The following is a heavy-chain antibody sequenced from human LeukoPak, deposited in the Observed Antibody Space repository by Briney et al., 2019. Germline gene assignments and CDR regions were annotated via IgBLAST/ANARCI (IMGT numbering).Heavy chain of an antibody. V-gene: IGHV3-23*01. CDR2: ISGSGGST. CDR1: GFTFRSYA. Sequence: PGGSLRLSCAGSGFTFRSYAMSRVRQAPGKGLEWVSVISGSGGSTYYADSVKGRFTISRDNSKNTLYPQMNSLRAEDTAVYYCAKGLYSGSYDGFDSWGQGALVTVSS. D-gene: IGHD1-26*01. J-gene: IGHJ4*02. CDR3: AKGLYSGSYDGFDS.